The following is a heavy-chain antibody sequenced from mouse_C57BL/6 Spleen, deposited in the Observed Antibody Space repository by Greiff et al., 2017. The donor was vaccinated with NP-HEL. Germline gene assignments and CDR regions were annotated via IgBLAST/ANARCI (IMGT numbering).Heavy chain of an antibody. CDR3: AREGNAYFPLFDY. Sequence: QVQLQQPGAELVKPGASVKLSCKASGYTFTSYWMHWVKQRPGQGLEWIGMIHPNSGSTNYNEKFKSKATLTVDKSSSTAYMQLSSLTSEDSAVYYCAREGNAYFPLFDYWGQGTTLTVSS. D-gene: IGHD1-1*01. J-gene: IGHJ2*01. V-gene: IGHV1-64*01. CDR2: IHPNSGST. CDR1: GYTFTSYW.